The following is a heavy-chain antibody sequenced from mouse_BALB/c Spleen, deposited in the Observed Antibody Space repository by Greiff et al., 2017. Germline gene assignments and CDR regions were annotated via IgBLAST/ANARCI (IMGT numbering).Heavy chain of an antibody. V-gene: IGHV5-6-4*01. CDR2: ISSGGSYT. Sequence: EVKVVESGGGLVKPGGSLKLSCAASGFTFSSYTMSWVRQTPEKRLEWVATISSGGSYTYYPDSVKGRFTISRDNAKNTLYLQMSSLKSEDTAMYYCTRSPRGMDYWGQGTSVTVSS. CDR1: GFTFSSYT. J-gene: IGHJ4*01. CDR3: TRSPRGMDY.